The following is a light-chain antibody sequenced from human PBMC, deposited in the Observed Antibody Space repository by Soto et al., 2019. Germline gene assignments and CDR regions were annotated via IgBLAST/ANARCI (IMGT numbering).Light chain of an antibody. Sequence: DIQMTQSPSTLSASVGDRVTITCRASQTISSWLAWYQQKPGKAPKVLIYKASSLESGVPSRFSGSGSGTEFTLTISSLQPDGFATYYCQQYNFYWTFGQGTKVEIK. CDR2: KAS. CDR3: QQYNFYWT. CDR1: QTISSW. J-gene: IGKJ1*01. V-gene: IGKV1-5*03.